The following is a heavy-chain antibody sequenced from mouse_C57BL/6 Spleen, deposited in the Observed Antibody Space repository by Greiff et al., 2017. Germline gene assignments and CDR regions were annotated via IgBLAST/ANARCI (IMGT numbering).Heavy chain of an antibody. CDR1: GYTFTDYN. V-gene: IGHV1-18*01. CDR3: ARSGRGYYAMDY. CDR2: INPNNGGT. J-gene: IGHJ4*01. Sequence: EVQGVESGPELVKPGASVKIPCKASGYTFTDYNMDWVKQSHGKSLEWIGDINPNNGGTIYNQKFKGKATLTVDKSSSTAYMELRSLTSEDTAVYYCARSGRGYYAMDYWGQGTSVTVSS.